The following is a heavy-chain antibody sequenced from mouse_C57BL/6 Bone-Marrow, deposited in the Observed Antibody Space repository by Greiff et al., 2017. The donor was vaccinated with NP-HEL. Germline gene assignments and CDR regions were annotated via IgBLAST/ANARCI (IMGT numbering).Heavy chain of an antibody. V-gene: IGHV1-64*01. J-gene: IGHJ4*01. CDR2: IHPNSGST. D-gene: IGHD2-3*01. CDR1: GYTFTSYW. Sequence: QVQLQQPGAELVKPGASVKLSCKASGYTFTSYWMHWVKQRPGQGLEWIGMIHPNSGSTNYNEKFKSKATLTVDKSSSTAYMQLSSLTSEDSAVYYCAREDGYYRYYAMDYWGQGTSVTVSS. CDR3: AREDGYYRYYAMDY.